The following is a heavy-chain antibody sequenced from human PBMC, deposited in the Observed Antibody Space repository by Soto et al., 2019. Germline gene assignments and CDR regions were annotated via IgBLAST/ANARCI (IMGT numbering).Heavy chain of an antibody. CDR1: GGSISSSSYY. Sequence: SETLSLTCIVSGGSISSSSYYWGWIRQPPGKGLEWIGSIYYSGSTYYNPSLKSRVTISVDTSKNQFSLKLSSVTAADTAAFYCARHRARNWFDPWGQGTLVTVSS. V-gene: IGHV4-39*01. CDR2: IYYSGST. CDR3: ARHRARNWFDP. J-gene: IGHJ5*02. D-gene: IGHD6-6*01.